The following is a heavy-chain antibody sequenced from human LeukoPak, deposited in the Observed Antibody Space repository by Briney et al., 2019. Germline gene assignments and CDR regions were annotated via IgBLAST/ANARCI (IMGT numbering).Heavy chain of an antibody. CDR3: ASGGYCSGGSCYPGYYYYYYMDV. V-gene: IGHV1-2*02. Sequence: ASVKVSCKASGYTFTGYYMHWVRQAPGQGLEWMGWINPNSGGTNYAQKFQGRVTMTRDTSISTAYMELSRLRSDDTAVYYCASGGYCSGGSCYPGYYYYYYMDVWGKGTTVTVSS. J-gene: IGHJ6*03. CDR1: GYTFTGYY. D-gene: IGHD2-15*01. CDR2: INPNSGGT.